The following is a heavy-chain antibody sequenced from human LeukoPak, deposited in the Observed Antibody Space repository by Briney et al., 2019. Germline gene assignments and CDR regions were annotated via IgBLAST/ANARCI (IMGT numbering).Heavy chain of an antibody. CDR2: ISGSGGST. V-gene: IGHV3-23*01. Sequence: GGSLRLSCAASGFTFSSYAMSWVRQAPGKGLEWVSAISGSGGSTYYADSMKGRFTISRDNSKNTLYLQMNSLRAEDTAVYYCATSSTHIVVVPAASYFDYWGQGTLVTVSS. J-gene: IGHJ4*02. CDR3: ATSSTHIVVVPAASYFDY. CDR1: GFTFSSYA. D-gene: IGHD2-2*01.